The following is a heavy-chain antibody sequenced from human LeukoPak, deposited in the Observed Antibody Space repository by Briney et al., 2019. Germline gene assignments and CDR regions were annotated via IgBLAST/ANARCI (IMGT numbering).Heavy chain of an antibody. Sequence: PSETLSLTCAVYGGPFSTYYWTWIRQSPGKGLEWIGEINHNKSTNYNPSLKSRVTISVGTSKNQFSLNLTSLTAADTAVYYCAHSSSSLPTDSWGQGTLVTVSS. CDR2: INHNKST. J-gene: IGHJ4*02. D-gene: IGHD6-6*01. CDR3: AHSSSSLPTDS. CDR1: GGPFSTYY. V-gene: IGHV4-34*01.